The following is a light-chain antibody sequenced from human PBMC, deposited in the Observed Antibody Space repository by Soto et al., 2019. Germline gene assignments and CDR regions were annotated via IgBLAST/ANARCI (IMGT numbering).Light chain of an antibody. Sequence: QSVLTQPPSVSGAPGQRVTISCTGSSSNIGAGFAVHWYHQIPGTAPKLLIYGNTNRPSGVPDRFSGSKSGASASLAITGLQAEDEADYFCQSHDSTLRSVVFGGGTKLTVL. CDR3: QSHDSTLRSVV. J-gene: IGLJ2*01. V-gene: IGLV1-40*01. CDR1: SSNIGAGFA. CDR2: GNT.